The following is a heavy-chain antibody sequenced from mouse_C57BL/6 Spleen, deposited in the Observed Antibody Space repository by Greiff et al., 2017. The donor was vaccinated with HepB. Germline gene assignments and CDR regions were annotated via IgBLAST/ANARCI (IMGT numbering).Heavy chain of an antibody. V-gene: IGHV6-3*01. CDR3: TAATVVATPDY. CDR1: GFTFSNYW. J-gene: IGHJ2*01. Sequence: EVQGVESGGGLVQPGGSMKLSCVASGFTFSNYWMNWVRQSPEKGLEWVAQIRLKSDNYATHYAESVKGRFTISRDDSKSSVYLQMNNLRAEDTGIYYCTAATVVATPDYWGQGTTLTVSS. D-gene: IGHD1-1*01. CDR2: IRLKSDNYAT.